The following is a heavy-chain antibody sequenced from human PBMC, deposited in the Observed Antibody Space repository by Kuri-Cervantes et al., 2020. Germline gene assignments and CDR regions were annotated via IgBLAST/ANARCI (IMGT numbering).Heavy chain of an antibody. CDR2: MNPNSGNT. CDR3: ARADGSYGDCGFDY. J-gene: IGHJ4*02. V-gene: IGHV1-8*01. Sequence: ASVKVSCKASGYTFTSYDINWVRQATGQGLEWMGWMNPNSGNTGYAQKFQGRVTMTRNTSISTAYMELSSLRSEDTAVYYCARADGSYGDCGFDYWGQGTLVTVSS. D-gene: IGHD4-17*01. CDR1: GYTFTSYD.